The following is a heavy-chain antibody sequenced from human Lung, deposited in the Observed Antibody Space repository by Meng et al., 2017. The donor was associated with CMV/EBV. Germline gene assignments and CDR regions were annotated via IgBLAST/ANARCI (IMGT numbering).Heavy chain of an antibody. J-gene: IGHJ4*02. CDR3: AHRIFWRGYYDY. Sequence: SGXXLVXPTQTLTLTCTFSGFSLSTDGVGVGWIRQPPGKTLEWFALIYWNDDKRYRPSLRNRLNISKDTSKNQVVLTMTNMDPVDTDTYYCAHRIFWRGYYDYWXQGXLVTVSS. CDR1: GFSLSTDGVG. V-gene: IGHV2-5*01. D-gene: IGHD3-3*01. CDR2: IYWNDDK.